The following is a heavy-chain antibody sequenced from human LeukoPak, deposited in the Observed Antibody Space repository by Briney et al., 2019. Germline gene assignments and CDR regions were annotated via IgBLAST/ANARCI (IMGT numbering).Heavy chain of an antibody. J-gene: IGHJ4*02. Sequence: PSETLSLTCTVSGASISSTSYYWVWIRQPPGKGLEWIGNIYTSGSTQYNASLKGRVTVSVDTSKNQLSLKLSSVTAADTAVYYFARGEFYSGGINNFPLWGQGTLV. CDR2: IYTSGST. V-gene: IGHV4-39*07. CDR1: GASISSTSYY. CDR3: ARGEFYSGGINNFPL. D-gene: IGHD1-26*01.